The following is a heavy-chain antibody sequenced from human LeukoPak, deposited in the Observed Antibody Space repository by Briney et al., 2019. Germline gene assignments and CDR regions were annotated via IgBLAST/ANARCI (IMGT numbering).Heavy chain of an antibody. D-gene: IGHD2-2*01. J-gene: IGHJ5*02. Sequence: PSETLSLTCAVSGDSISNRKWWSWVRQPPKKGLEWIGEMYHTGTTDYNPSLKTRVTITVDKSKNLFSLQLSSVTAADTAVYYCARDLGVVPAWGWFDPWGQGTLVTVSS. CDR3: ARDLGVVPAWGWFDP. CDR1: GDSISNRKW. V-gene: IGHV4-4*02. CDR2: MYHTGTT.